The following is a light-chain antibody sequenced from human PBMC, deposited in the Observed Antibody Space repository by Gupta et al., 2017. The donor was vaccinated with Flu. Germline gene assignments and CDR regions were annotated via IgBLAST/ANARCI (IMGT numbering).Light chain of an antibody. CDR3: AICYDRVNGWA. CDR1: TSNIRVNI. V-gene: IGLV1-44*01. CDR2: SSN. Sequence: QSALTQPLSVSGPPWPRVTIPCSGSTSNIRVNIVNWYRQHPGTAPKLLIHSSNQRSSGVPVRFSGSRSVTSASLAISGLQSEDEAVYDCAICYDRVNGWAFGGGTTLTVL. J-gene: IGLJ2*01.